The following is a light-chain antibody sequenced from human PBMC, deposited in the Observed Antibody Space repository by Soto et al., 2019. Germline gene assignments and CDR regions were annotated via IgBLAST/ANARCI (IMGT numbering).Light chain of an antibody. CDR1: QSITSW. Sequence: DIPMTQSPSTLSASVGDRVTITCRASQSITSWLAWYQQKPGKAPKLLMYDASSLHSGVPSRFSGSGSGTEFTLTISSLQPDDFATYYCQQYSAYPWTFGQGTKVEIK. V-gene: IGKV1-5*01. CDR2: DAS. J-gene: IGKJ1*01. CDR3: QQYSAYPWT.